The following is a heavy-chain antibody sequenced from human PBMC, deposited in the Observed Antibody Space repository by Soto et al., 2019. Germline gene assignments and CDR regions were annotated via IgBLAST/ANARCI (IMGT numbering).Heavy chain of an antibody. V-gene: IGHV2-70*01. CDR2: IDWDDTK. Sequence: SGPTLVNPTQTLTLTCAFSGFSLSTGGMSVSWIRQPPGKALEWLALIDWDDTKYYSTSLKSRLTISKDTSKNQLALTMTNMGPVDTATYYCARTLVGATHISHSYFDCWGQGTLVTVSS. CDR1: GFSLSTGGMS. D-gene: IGHD1-26*01. CDR3: ARTLVGATHISHSYFDC. J-gene: IGHJ4*02.